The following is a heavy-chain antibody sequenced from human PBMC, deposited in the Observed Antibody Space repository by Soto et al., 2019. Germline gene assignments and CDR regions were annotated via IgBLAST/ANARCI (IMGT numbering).Heavy chain of an antibody. D-gene: IGHD3-3*01. CDR3: AREWIIGLFDAYAL. CDR2: ISTHNGNT. Sequence: QDQLVQSGAEVKKPGASVKVSCKASVFTSSGISWVRQAPGQRLECMGWISTHNGNTIYAQKFQGGVIMTMDTSTTTVYMELRSLRPDDTAVYLCAREWIIGLFDAYALWGQGTMVTVSS. V-gene: IGHV1-18*04. CDR1: VFTSSG. J-gene: IGHJ3*01.